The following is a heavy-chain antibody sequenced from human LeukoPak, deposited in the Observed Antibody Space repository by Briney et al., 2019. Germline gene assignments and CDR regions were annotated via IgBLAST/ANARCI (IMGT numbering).Heavy chain of an antibody. CDR2: INPSGYSP. CDR1: GYTFSNYY. J-gene: IGHJ4*02. D-gene: IGHD5-18*01. V-gene: IGHV1-46*01. CDR3: ARGVQVWTH. Sequence: GASVKVSCKASGYTFSNYYINWVRQAPGQGLEWMGIINPSGYSPTYAQKFQGRVTITRDSATNTVYMDVSSLGSEDTAVYYCARGVQVWTHWGQGTPVTVSS.